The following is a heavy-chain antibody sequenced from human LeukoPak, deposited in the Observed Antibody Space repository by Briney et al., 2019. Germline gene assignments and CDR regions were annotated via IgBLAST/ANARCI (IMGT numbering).Heavy chain of an antibody. D-gene: IGHD5-12*01. CDR1: GGSISSHY. J-gene: IGHJ5*02. CDR3: ARDKEEGYANFVP. Sequence: PSETLSLTCTVSGGSISSHYWSWIRQPAGKGLEWIGRMYTSGSANYSPSLKSRVTMSVDTSKKQISLKLSSVTAADTAVYYCARDKEEGYANFVPWGQGILVTVSS. V-gene: IGHV4-4*07. CDR2: MYTSGSA.